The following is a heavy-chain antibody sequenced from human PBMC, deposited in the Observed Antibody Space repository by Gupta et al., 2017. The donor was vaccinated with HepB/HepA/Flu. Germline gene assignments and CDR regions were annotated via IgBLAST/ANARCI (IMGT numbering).Heavy chain of an antibody. Sequence: EVQLLESGGGLEQPGGSLRLSCAASGFSVTSYAMNWVRQAQGKGLEWVSAISGGGGRTYYADSVKGRFTISRDNSKNTLYLLMNSLRAEDTAVYYCAKDRFSGVVITPYYAMDVWGQGTTVTVSS. CDR3: AKDRFSGVVITPYYAMDV. D-gene: IGHD3-3*01. CDR1: GFSVTSYA. J-gene: IGHJ6*02. V-gene: IGHV3-23*01. CDR2: ISGGGGRT.